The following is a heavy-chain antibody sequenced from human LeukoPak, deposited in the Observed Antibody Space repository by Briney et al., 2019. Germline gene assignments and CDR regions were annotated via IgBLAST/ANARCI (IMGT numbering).Heavy chain of an antibody. J-gene: IGHJ4*02. CDR2: IYYSGST. V-gene: IGHV4-59*12. CDR3: ARNIRQWLVRYDY. Sequence: PSETLSLTCTVSGGSISSYYWSWIRQPPGKGLEWIGYIYYSGSTNYNPSLKSRVTISVDTSKNQFSLKLSSVTAADTAIYYCARNIRQWLVRYDYWGQGTLVTVSS. CDR1: GGSISSYY. D-gene: IGHD6-19*01.